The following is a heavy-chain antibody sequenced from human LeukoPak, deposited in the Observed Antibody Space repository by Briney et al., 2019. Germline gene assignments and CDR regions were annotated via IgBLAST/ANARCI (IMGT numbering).Heavy chain of an antibody. D-gene: IGHD1-1*01. V-gene: IGHV3-30*02. CDR1: GFTFSSYG. Sequence: PGGSLRLSCAGSGFTFSSYGMSWVRQAPGKGLEWVAFIRYDGSDKSYADSVKGRFTISRDNSENTLYLQINSLRVEDTAVYYCAKDTPTTGYHLDSWGQGTLVTVSS. CDR3: AKDTPTTGYHLDS. J-gene: IGHJ4*02. CDR2: IRYDGSDK.